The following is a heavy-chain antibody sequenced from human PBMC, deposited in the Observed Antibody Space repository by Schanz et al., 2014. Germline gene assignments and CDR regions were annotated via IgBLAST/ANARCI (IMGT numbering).Heavy chain of an antibody. J-gene: IGHJ6*02. CDR3: ARGGDYIVVLVAVTREYYYHAMDV. Sequence: VQLVESGGGVVQPGGSLRLSCAASGFAFSSFALSWVRQSPGKGLEWVSAISANDYDTYYAPSVKGRFTISRDNSNNTLFLQMSSLRVEDTAVYYCARGGDYIVVLVAVTREYYYHAMDVWGQGTTVTVSS. D-gene: IGHD2-15*01. CDR2: ISANDYDT. V-gene: IGHV3-23*04. CDR1: GFAFSSFA.